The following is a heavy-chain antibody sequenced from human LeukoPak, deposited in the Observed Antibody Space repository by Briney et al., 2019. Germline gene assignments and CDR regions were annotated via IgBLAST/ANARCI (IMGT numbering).Heavy chain of an antibody. CDR1: GITLSNYA. D-gene: IGHD3-22*01. V-gene: IGHV3-23*01. CDR2: ISGSGGGT. Sequence: AGGSLRLSCAVSGITLSNYAMSWVRQAPGKGLEWVAGISGSGGGTHYADSVKGRFTISRDNPKNTLYLQMSNLRAGDTAVYFCAKRGVVIRVILVGFHKEAYYFDSWGQGALVTVSS. J-gene: IGHJ4*02. CDR3: AKRGVVIRVILVGFHKEAYYFDS.